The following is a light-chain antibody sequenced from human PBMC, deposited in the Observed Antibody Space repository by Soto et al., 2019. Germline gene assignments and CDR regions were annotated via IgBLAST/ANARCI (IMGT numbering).Light chain of an antibody. J-gene: IGKJ4*01. Sequence: VLTQSPDTLSLSPGERATLSCRASRSVGISLAWYQQRPGQAPRLLLYDASTRAIDIPVRFSGSGSGTDFTLTISGLEPEDFAVYYCQQRASWPLTFGGGTRVET. V-gene: IGKV3-11*01. CDR1: RSVGIS. CDR3: QQRASWPLT. CDR2: DAS.